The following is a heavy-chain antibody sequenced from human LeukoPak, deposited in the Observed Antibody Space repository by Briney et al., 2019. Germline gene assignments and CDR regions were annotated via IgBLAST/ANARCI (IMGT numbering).Heavy chain of an antibody. D-gene: IGHD4-17*01. J-gene: IGHJ6*03. CDR1: GFTFSSYA. V-gene: IGHV3-64*01. Sequence: AGGSLRLSCAASGFTFSSYAMHWVRQAPGKGLEYVSAISSNGDSTYYANSVKGRFTISRDNSKNTLYLQMGSRRAEDRAWYYCARARPTVTTRYMDVWGKGTTVTASS. CDR3: ARARPTVTTRYMDV. CDR2: ISSNGDST.